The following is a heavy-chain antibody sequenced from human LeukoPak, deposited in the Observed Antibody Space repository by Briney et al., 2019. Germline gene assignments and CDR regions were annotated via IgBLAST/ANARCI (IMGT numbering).Heavy chain of an antibody. Sequence: GSVKVSCKASGYTFTSYYMHWVRQAPGQGLEWMGIINPSGGSTSYAQKFQGRVTMTRDTSTSTVYMELSSLRSEDTAVYYCATSVGIAAAGDYYYYGMDVWGQGTTVTVSS. V-gene: IGHV1-46*01. D-gene: IGHD6-13*01. CDR3: ATSVGIAAAGDYYYYGMDV. CDR1: GYTFTSYY. J-gene: IGHJ6*02. CDR2: INPSGGST.